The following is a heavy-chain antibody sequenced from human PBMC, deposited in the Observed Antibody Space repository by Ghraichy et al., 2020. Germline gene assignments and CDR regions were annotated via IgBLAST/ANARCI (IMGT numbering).Heavy chain of an antibody. V-gene: IGHV1-18*01. CDR2: ISAYNGDT. Sequence: ASVKVSCKPSGYTFNRHGISWVRQAPGQGLEWMGWISAYNGDTNYAQNFQGRLTMTTDTATSTVYMELRSLRSDDTAVYYCARIGTNFMITFGGIIAHPFDYRGQGTLVTVSS. J-gene: IGHJ4*02. CDR3: ARIGTNFMITFGGIIAHPFDY. CDR1: GYTFNRHG. D-gene: IGHD3-16*02.